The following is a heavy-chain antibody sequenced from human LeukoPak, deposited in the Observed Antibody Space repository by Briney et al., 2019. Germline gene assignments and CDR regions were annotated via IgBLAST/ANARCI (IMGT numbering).Heavy chain of an antibody. CDR1: GGSISSSSYY. CDR3: ARRMGNSGPFDY. V-gene: IGHV4-39*01. CDR2: IYYSGST. D-gene: IGHD1-26*01. Sequence: KPSETLSLTCTVSGGSISSSSYYWGWIRQPPGKGLEWIGTIYYSGSTSYNPSLTSRVTISVDTSKNQFSLRLSSATAADTAVYYCARRMGNSGPFDYWGQGTLVTVSS. J-gene: IGHJ4*02.